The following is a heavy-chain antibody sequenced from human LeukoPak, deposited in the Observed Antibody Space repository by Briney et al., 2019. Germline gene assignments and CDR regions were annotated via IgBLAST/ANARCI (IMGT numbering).Heavy chain of an antibody. D-gene: IGHD1-26*01. CDR1: GFTFSSYS. J-gene: IGHJ4*02. CDR2: ISSSSSTI. CDR3: ARDLGSGSGDY. Sequence: GGSLRLSCAASGFTFSSYSMNWVRQAPGKGLEWVSYISSSSSTIYYADSVKGRFTISRDNAKNSLYLQMNSLRAEDTAVYYCARDLGSGSGDYWGQGTLVTVSS. V-gene: IGHV3-48*04.